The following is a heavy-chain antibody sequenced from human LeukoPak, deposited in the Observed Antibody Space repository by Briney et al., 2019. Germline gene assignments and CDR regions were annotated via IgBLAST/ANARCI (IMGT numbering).Heavy chain of an antibody. Sequence: GESLKISCKGSGYSFTSYWIGWGRQIPGKGLEWMRIIYPYDSDTRYSPSFQGQVTISAEKSISIAYLQCSSLKASDIALYYCATTIQLGSPIDYWGQRTQVTVSS. V-gene: IGHV5-51*01. CDR3: ATTIQLGSPIDY. CDR1: GYSFTSYW. D-gene: IGHD5-18*01. CDR2: IYPYDSDT. J-gene: IGHJ4*02.